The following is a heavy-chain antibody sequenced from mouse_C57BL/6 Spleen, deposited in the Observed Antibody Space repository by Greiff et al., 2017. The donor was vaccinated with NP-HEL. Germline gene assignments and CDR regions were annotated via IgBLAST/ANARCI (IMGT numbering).Heavy chain of an antibody. CDR2: IYPGDGDT. V-gene: IGHV1-82*01. D-gene: IGHD2-3*01. Sequence: VQLQQSGPELVKPGASVKISCKASGYAFSSSWMNWVKQRPGKGLEWIGRIYPGDGDTNYNGKFKGKATLTADKSSSTAYMQLSSLTSEDAAVYCCAGEDDGVDDVWGTGTTVTVSS. CDR3: AGEDDGVDDV. J-gene: IGHJ1*03. CDR1: GYAFSSSW.